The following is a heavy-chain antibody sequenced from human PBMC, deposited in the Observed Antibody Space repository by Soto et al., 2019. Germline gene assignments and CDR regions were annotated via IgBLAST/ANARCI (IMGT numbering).Heavy chain of an antibody. CDR3: AKDVPSRYNWNDGVLDY. V-gene: IGHV3-23*01. D-gene: IGHD1-20*01. Sequence: GGSLRLSCAASGFTFSSYAMSWVRQAPGKGLEWVSAISGSGGSTYYADSVKGRFTISRDNSKNTLYLQMNSLRAEDTAVYYCAKDVPSRYNWNDGVLDYWGQGTLVTVSS. CDR1: GFTFSSYA. CDR2: ISGSGGST. J-gene: IGHJ4*02.